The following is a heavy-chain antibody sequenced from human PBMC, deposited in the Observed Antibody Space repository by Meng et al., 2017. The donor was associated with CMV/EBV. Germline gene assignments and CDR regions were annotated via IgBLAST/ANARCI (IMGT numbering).Heavy chain of an antibody. V-gene: IGHV3-74*03. CDR1: GFTFSDYW. Sequence: SCAASGFTFSDYWMHWVRQAPGKGLVWVSRIKYDGRSTTYADSVKGRFTISRDNAQNTVYLQMNSLRAEDTAVYYCAKYCSSGACLDYWGQGTLVTSPQ. CDR2: IKYDGRST. D-gene: IGHD2-2*01. J-gene: IGHJ4*02. CDR3: AKYCSSGACLDY.